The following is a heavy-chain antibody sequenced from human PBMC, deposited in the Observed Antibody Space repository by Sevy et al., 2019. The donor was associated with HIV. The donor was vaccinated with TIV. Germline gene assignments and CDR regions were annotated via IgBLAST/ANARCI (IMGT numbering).Heavy chain of an antibody. CDR3: ARGRNYYFDY. J-gene: IGHJ4*02. D-gene: IGHD1-7*01. CDR2: SNHSGST. CDR1: GGSFSGYY. V-gene: IGHV4-34*01. Sequence: SETLSLTCAVYGGSFSGYYWSWIRQPPGKGLEWIGESNHSGSTNYNPSLKSRVTISVDTSKNQFSLKLSSVAAADTAVYYCARGRNYYFDYWGQGTLVTVFS.